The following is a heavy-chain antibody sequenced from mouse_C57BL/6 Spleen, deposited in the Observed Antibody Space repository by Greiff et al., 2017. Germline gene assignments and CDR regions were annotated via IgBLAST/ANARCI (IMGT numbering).Heavy chain of an antibody. CDR2: IHPKSGST. D-gene: IGHD1-1*01. CDR3: ARYYGSSYFDY. Sequence: QVQLQQPGAELVKPGASVKLSCKASGYTFPSYWMHWVKQRPGQGLEWIGMIHPKSGSTNYNEKFKSKATLTVDKSSSTAYMQLSSLTSEDSAVYYCARYYGSSYFDYWGQGATLTVSS. V-gene: IGHV1-64*01. J-gene: IGHJ2*01. CDR1: GYTFPSYW.